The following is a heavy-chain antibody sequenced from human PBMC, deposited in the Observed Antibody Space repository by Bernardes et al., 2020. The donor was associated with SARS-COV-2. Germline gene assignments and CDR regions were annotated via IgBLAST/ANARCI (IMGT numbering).Heavy chain of an antibody. J-gene: IGHJ4*02. Sequence: GGSLRLSCAASGFTFSSYAMSWVRQAPGKGLEWVSAISGSGGSTYYADSVKGRFTISRDNSKNTLYLQMNSLRAEDTAVYYCAKETYYDILTGYYNGYDYWGQGTLVTVSS. V-gene: IGHV3-23*01. CDR1: GFTFSSYA. D-gene: IGHD3-9*01. CDR3: AKETYYDILTGYYNGYDY. CDR2: ISGSGGST.